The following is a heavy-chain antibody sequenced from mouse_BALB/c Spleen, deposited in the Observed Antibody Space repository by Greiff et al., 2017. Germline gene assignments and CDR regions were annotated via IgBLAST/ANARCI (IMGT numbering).Heavy chain of an antibody. D-gene: IGHD1-1*01. J-gene: IGHJ4*01. CDR3: ARALTTVVSYYAMDY. CDR2: IRNKANGYTT. CDR1: GFTFTDYY. Sequence: EVKLVESGGGLVQPGGSLRLSCATSGFTFTDYYMSWVRQPPGKALEWLGFIRNKANGYTTEYSASVKGRFTISRDNSQSILYLQMNTLRAEDSATYYCARALTTVVSYYAMDYWGQGTSVTVSS. V-gene: IGHV7-3*02.